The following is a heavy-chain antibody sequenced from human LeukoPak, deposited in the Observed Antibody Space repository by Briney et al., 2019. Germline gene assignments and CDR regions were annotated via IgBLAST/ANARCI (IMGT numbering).Heavy chain of an antibody. J-gene: IGHJ4*02. CDR1: GASISGYY. CDR2: IHNSGSS. V-gene: IGHV4-59*01. CDR3: AGGEEWDKGCAGY. D-gene: IGHD1-26*01. Sequence: PSETLSFTCTVSGASISGYYWSWIRQPPGKGLEWIGYIHNSGSSNSNPSLKSRVTISVDTSNRQFSLRLTSVTAADTAMYYCAGGEEWDKGCAGYWGQGTLITVSS.